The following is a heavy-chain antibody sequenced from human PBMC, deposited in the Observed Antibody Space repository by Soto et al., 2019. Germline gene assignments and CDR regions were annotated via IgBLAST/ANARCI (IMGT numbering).Heavy chain of an antibody. CDR1: GYTFTSYD. D-gene: IGHD6-13*01. Sequence: QVQLVQSGAEVKKPGASVKVSCKASGYTFTSYDINWVRQATGQGLEWMGWMNPNSGNTGYAQKFQGRVTMTRNTSRSTADMELSSLRSDDTAVYYCTREHSSSWRFDYWGQGTLVTVSS. CDR3: TREHSSSWRFDY. V-gene: IGHV1-8*01. CDR2: MNPNSGNT. J-gene: IGHJ4*02.